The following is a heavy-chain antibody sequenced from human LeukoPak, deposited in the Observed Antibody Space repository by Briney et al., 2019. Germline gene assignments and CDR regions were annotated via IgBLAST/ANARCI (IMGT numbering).Heavy chain of an antibody. CDR2: IYYSGST. V-gene: IGHV4-39*02. J-gene: IGHJ6*03. Sequence: PSETLSLTCTVYGGSISSSSYYWGWIRQPPGKGLVWVGSIYYSGSTYYNPSLKVRVTIAVDTSKNHFSLSLGTVTAADTAVCSCARLVYCTNSVCYTGLYYYYYMDVWGKGTTVTVPS. CDR1: GGSISSSSYY. CDR3: ARLVYCTNSVCYTGLYYYYYMDV. D-gene: IGHD2-8*01.